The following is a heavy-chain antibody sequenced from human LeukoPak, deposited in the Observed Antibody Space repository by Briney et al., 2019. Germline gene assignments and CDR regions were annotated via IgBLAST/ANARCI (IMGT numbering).Heavy chain of an antibody. CDR3: ATSSGSYYKPLNYYYYYMDV. J-gene: IGHJ6*03. V-gene: IGHV3-20*04. Sequence: PGGSLRLSCAASGFTFDDYGMSWVRQAPGKGLEWVTGINWNGGSTGYAASVKGRFTTYRDNAKNSLYLQMNSLRAEDTALYYCATSSGSYYKPLNYYYYYMDVWGKGTTVTVSS. D-gene: IGHD3-10*01. CDR2: INWNGGST. CDR1: GFTFDDYG.